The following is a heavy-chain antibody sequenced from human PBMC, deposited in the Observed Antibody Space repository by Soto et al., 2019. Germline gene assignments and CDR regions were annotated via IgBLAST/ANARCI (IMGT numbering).Heavy chain of an antibody. V-gene: IGHV4-34*01. CDR2: INHSGST. Sequence: SETLSLTCAVYGGSFSGYYWSWIRQPPGKGLEWIGEINHSGSTNYNPSLKSRVTISVDTSKNQFSLKLSSVTAADTAVYYCATPNPGFRDAFDIWGKGKMVTVPS. J-gene: IGHJ3*02. CDR1: GGSFSGYY. CDR3: ATPNPGFRDAFDI. D-gene: IGHD3-10*01.